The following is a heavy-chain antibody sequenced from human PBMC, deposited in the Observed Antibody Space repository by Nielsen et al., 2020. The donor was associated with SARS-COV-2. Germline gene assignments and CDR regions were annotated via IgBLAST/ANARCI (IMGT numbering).Heavy chain of an antibody. V-gene: IGHV3-9*01. D-gene: IGHD6-19*01. CDR1: GFTFDDYA. CDR3: AKVAGSDDAFDI. CDR2: ISWNSGSI. Sequence: GGSLRLSCAASGFTFDDYAMHWVRQAPGKGLEWVSGISWNSGSIGYADPVKGRFTISRDNAKNSLYLQMNSLRAEDTALYYCAKVAGSDDAFDIWGQGTMVTVSS. J-gene: IGHJ3*02.